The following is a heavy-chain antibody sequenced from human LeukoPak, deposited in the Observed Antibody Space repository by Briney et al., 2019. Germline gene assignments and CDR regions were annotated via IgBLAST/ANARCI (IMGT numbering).Heavy chain of an antibody. CDR2: ISGSGGST. CDR1: GFTFSSDA. Sequence: VGSLRLSCAASGFTFSSDAMSWVRQAPGKGLEWVSAISGSGGSTYYADSVKGRFTISRDASKNTLYLQINSLRAEDTAVYYGGKTIGGYYYYYGMDVWGQGTTVTVPS. D-gene: IGHD3-16*01. J-gene: IGHJ6*02. V-gene: IGHV3-23*01. CDR3: GKTIGGYYYYYGMDV.